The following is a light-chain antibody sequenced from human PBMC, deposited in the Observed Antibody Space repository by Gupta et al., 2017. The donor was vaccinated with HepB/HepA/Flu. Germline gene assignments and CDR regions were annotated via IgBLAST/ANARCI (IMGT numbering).Light chain of an antibody. CDR2: GTS. Sequence: DIQMTQSPSFLSASVGDRVTITCRASESVSPYLHWYQQKLGKAPKLLIFGTSNVQSGVPSRFSGSGSGTNFTLTINDLQPEDFASYSCQQTDNVPPTFGQGTRVE. CDR1: ESVSPY. V-gene: IGKV1-39*01. J-gene: IGKJ1*01. CDR3: QQTDNVPPT.